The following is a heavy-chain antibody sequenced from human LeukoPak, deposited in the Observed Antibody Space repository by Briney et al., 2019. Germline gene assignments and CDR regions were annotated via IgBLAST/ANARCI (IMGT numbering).Heavy chain of an antibody. V-gene: IGHV1-69*05. J-gene: IGHJ4*02. CDR3: ARGYDSSGYSLGYFDY. D-gene: IGHD3-22*01. CDR2: IIPIFGTA. CDR1: GGTFSSYA. Sequence: SVKVSCKASGGTFSSYAFSWVRQAPGQGLEWMGRIIPIFGTANYAQKFQGRVTITTDESTSTAYMELSSLRSEDTAVYYCARGYDSSGYSLGYFDYWGQGTLVTVSS.